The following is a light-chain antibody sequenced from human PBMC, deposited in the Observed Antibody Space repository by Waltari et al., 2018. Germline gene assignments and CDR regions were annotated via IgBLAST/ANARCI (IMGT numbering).Light chain of an antibody. CDR1: NSDIGGYKY. Sequence: QSALTQPASVSGSPGQSIPISCSGTNSDIGGYKYVSWYQQHPGKAPKLIIYDVTNRPSGISHRFSGSKSGITASLTISGLQAEDEGDYYCSSYTTSHTAYWVFGGGTRLTVL. CDR3: SSYTTSHTAYWV. V-gene: IGLV2-14*03. CDR2: DVT. J-gene: IGLJ3*02.